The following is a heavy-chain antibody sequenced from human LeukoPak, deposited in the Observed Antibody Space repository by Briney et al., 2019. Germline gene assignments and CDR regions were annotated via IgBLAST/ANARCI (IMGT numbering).Heavy chain of an antibody. D-gene: IGHD2-2*01. CDR1: GFTFSSYN. V-gene: IGHV3-48*02. CDR2: ISSSSSTI. CDR3: ARGVVPAAMSWFDP. Sequence: NPGGSLRLSCAASGFTFSSYNMNWVRQAPGKGLEWVSYISSSSSTIYYADSVKGRSTISRDNAKNSLYLQMNSLRDEDTAVYYCARGVVPAAMSWFDPWGQGTLVTVSS. J-gene: IGHJ5*02.